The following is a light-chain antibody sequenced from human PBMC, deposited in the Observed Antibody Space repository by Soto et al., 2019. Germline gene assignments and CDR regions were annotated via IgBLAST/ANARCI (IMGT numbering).Light chain of an antibody. J-gene: IGKJ2*01. V-gene: IGKV3-15*01. CDR1: QSVSSN. CDR2: DAS. Sequence: EIVMTQSPATLSVSPGERATLSCRASQSVSSNLAWYQQKPGQAPRLLIYDASTRATGFPDRFSGSGSGTEFTLTISSLQSEDIAVYYCQQYGTSPMYTFGQGTKLEIK. CDR3: QQYGTSPMYT.